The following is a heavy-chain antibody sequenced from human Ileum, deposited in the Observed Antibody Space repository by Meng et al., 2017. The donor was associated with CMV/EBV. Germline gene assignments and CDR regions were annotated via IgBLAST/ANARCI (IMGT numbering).Heavy chain of an antibody. CDR1: GFTFNNSP. V-gene: IGHV3-23*01. Sequence: GESLKISCAASGFTFNNSPMTWVRQAPGKGLEWVSLIGGSGSSTYYGDSVKGRFTISRDNSKNALYLQMNSLRAEDTAIYYCAKVLSVVVPATLVSRYYHGLDVWGQGTTVTVSS. CDR3: AKVLSVVVPATLVSRYYHGLDV. J-gene: IGHJ6*02. D-gene: IGHD2-2*01. CDR2: IGGSGSST.